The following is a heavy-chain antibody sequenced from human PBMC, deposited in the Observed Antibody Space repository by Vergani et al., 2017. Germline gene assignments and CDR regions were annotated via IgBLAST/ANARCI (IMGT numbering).Heavy chain of an antibody. CDR2: ISYDGSNK. CDR3: ARDLDCTNGVCYTRYTSALDY. Sequence: QVQLVESGGGVVQPGRSLRLSCAASGFTFSSYAMHWVRRAPGKGLEWVAVISYDGSNKYYADSVKGRFTISRDNSKNTLYLQMNSLSSEDTAVYYCARDLDCTNGVCYTRYTSALDYWGQGTLVTVSS. CDR1: GFTFSSYA. V-gene: IGHV3-30-3*01. D-gene: IGHD2-8*01. J-gene: IGHJ4*02.